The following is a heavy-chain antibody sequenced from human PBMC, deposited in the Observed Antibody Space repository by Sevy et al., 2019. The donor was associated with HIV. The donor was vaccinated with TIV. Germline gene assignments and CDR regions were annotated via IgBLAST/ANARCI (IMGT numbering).Heavy chain of an antibody. D-gene: IGHD4-17*01. CDR3: ARVPNYGDYGIDY. CDR1: GYTFTRHS. CDR2: ISSSSSYI. Sequence: GGSLRLSCAASGYTFTRHSMNWVRQAPGKGLEWVSYISSSSSYIYYANSVKGRFTISRDNAKNSVYLQMNSLRAEDTAVYYCARVPNYGDYGIDYWGQGTLVTVSS. V-gene: IGHV3-21*01. J-gene: IGHJ4*02.